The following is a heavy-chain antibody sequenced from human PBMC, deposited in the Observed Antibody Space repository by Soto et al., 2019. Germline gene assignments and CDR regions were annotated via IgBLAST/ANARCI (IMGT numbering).Heavy chain of an antibody. J-gene: IGHJ6*02. CDR2: IGTAGDT. V-gene: IGHV3-13*01. Sequence: GGSLRLSCAASGFTFSSYDMHWVRQATGKGLEWVSAIGTAGDTYYPGSVKGRFTISRENAKNSLYLQMNSLRAEDTAVYYCARGPGSDYYYYGMDVWGQGTTVTVSS. CDR3: ARGPGSDYYYYGMDV. CDR1: GFTFSSYD. D-gene: IGHD6-25*01.